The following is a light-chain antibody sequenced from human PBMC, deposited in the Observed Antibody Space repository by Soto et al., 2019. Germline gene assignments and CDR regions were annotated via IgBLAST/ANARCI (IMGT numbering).Light chain of an antibody. V-gene: IGLV1-40*01. CDR2: GNT. CDR3: LSYDSSRSDGV. Sequence: QSVLTQPPSVSGAPEQRVTITCTGSSSNIGAAIGVHRYQQLPGTAPKLLIYGNTNRPSGVPDPFTGSKSGPSASQAITGLQAEDEADYYCLSYDSSRSDGVFVVRIKVTVL. J-gene: IGLJ2*01. CDR1: SSNIGAAIG.